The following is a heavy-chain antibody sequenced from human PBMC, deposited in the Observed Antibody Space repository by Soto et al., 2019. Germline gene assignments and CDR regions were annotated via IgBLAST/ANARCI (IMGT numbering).Heavy chain of an antibody. CDR1: GGSISSGDYY. Sequence: QVQLQESGPGLVKPSQTLSLTCTVSGGSISSGDYYWSWIRQHPGKGLEWIGYVYYSGSTYYNPSLHSRVNMTVDTAKNQFSLKLSSVNAADTAVYYCARDVPPGRGSPNFYYYGMDVWGQGTTVTVSS. J-gene: IGHJ6*02. D-gene: IGHD3-10*01. CDR2: VYYSGST. CDR3: ARDVPPGRGSPNFYYYGMDV. V-gene: IGHV4-31*03.